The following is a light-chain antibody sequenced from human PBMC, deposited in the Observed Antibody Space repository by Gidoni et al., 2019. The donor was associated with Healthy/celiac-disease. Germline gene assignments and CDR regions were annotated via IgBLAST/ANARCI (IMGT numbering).Light chain of an antibody. CDR2: GAS. Sequence: ELVLTLPLGTLSLSPGDTATLSCRASQSISSGYLARYQQKPSQAPRLLISGASSRATGIPDRFSGSASTTDFTLTISRLVPEDFAVYYCQQYAGSPFTFGPGTKVDIK. J-gene: IGKJ3*01. CDR1: QSISSGY. V-gene: IGKV3-20*01. CDR3: QQYAGSPFT.